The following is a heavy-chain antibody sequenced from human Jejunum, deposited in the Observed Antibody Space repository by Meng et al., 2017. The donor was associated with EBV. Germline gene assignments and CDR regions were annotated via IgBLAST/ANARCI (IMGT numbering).Heavy chain of an antibody. Sequence: QVELVQSRPEVTKPRASWKISCNTSGYTLTDYHVHAGKEPAGQGLDWIGLLTHNNRATSYALRIRGRVSMTRDTSTRTVYMELSSLRYEDTALHYCVGEIVDPYSFDQWGQGTLVTVSS. J-gene: IGHJ4*02. D-gene: IGHD3-22*01. CDR3: VGEIVDPYSFDQ. CDR2: LTHNNRAT. V-gene: IGHV1-46*01. CDR1: GYTLTDYH.